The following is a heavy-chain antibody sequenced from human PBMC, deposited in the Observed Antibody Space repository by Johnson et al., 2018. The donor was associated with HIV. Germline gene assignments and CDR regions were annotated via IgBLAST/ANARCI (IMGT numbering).Heavy chain of an antibody. J-gene: IGHJ3*02. D-gene: IGHD5-24*01. CDR3: ARGRERGMFDI. Sequence: QVQLVESGGGLVKPGGSLRLSCAASGFTFSNAWMSWVRQAPGKGLEWVAFISNDGSNKYYADSVKGRFTISRDNSKNTLYLQMNSLRAEDTAVYYCARGRERGMFDIWGQGTMVTVSS. CDR1: GFTFSNAW. CDR2: ISNDGSNK. V-gene: IGHV3-30-3*01.